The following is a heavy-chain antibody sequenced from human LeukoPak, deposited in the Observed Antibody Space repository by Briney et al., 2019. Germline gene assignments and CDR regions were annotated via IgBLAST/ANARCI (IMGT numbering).Heavy chain of an antibody. CDR2: ISSSSSYI. V-gene: IGHV3-21*01. Sequence: GVLRLSCAASGFTFSSYSMNWVRQAPGKGLEWVSSISSSSSYIYYADSVKGRFTISRDNAKNSLYLQMNSLRAEDTAVYYCARVTMVTPGGAFDIWGQGTMVTVSS. CDR3: ARVTMVTPGGAFDI. CDR1: GFTFSSYS. D-gene: IGHD4-23*01. J-gene: IGHJ3*02.